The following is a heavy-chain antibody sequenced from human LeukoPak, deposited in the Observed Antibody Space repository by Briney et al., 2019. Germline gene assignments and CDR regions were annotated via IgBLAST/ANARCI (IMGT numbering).Heavy chain of an antibody. Sequence: TGGSLRLSCAASGXTFRSSEMNWVRQAPGKGLEWLSYISSSGSTIWYADSVKGRFTISRDNAKNSLYLQMNSLRAEDTAVYYCASARYFDYWGQGTLVTVSS. CDR2: ISSSGSTI. CDR3: ASARYFDY. CDR1: GXTFRSSE. V-gene: IGHV3-48*03. J-gene: IGHJ4*02.